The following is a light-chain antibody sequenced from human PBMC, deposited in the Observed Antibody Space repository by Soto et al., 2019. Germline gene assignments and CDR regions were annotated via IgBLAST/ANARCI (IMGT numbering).Light chain of an antibody. Sequence: DIQMSQSPSSLSASVGDRGTITCRAAESISRHLDWYQQKPGRAPDLLIYAASTIQNGVPSRFTGSGSGTEFTLTITGLQLEDFATYYCQQDYSTLATCGQGTRREIK. CDR1: ESISRH. CDR2: AAS. CDR3: QQDYSTLAT. J-gene: IGKJ5*01. V-gene: IGKV1-39*01.